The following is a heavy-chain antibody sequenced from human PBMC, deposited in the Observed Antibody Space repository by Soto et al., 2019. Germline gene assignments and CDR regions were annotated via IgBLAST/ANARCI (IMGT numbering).Heavy chain of an antibody. CDR1: GYTFTSNW. CDR3: ARHTWSLQHPMGWFAP. V-gene: IGHV5-10-1*01. Sequence: PGESLKISCKGSGYTFTSNWITWVRQMPGKGLEWMGRIDPSDSYTSYSPSSQGRVTFSVDKSINTVYLQWISLKPSDTAIYYCARHTWSLQHPMGWFAPWGQGTLVTVSS. D-gene: IGHD1-1*01. CDR2: IDPSDSYT. J-gene: IGHJ5*01.